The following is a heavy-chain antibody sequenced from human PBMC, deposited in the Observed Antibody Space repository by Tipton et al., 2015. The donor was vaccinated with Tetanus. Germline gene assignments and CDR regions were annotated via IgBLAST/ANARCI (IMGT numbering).Heavy chain of an antibody. Sequence: LRLSCTVSGGSINNGAYTWSWIRQSPGEGLEWIGYIFHTGGTYYNPSLKSRVTISVDGPKNQFSLNLKSVTAAGTAVYYCARSHGSGGLLWFDSWGQGTLVTVSS. V-gene: IGHV4-30-2*06. CDR2: IFHTGGT. J-gene: IGHJ5*01. CDR1: GGSINNGAYT. D-gene: IGHD3-10*01. CDR3: ARSHGSGGLLWFDS.